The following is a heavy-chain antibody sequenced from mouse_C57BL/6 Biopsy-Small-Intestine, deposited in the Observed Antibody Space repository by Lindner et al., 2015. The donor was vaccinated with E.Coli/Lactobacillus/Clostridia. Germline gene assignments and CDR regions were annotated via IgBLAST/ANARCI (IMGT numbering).Heavy chain of an antibody. Sequence: SVKVSCKTSGYVFTLYDMSWVRQAPGQGLEWMGWISGHNGNAKYAQKFQGRVTMTTDTSTSTGYMELKNVKSDDMAVYYCARLYSSSSTDSHDYWGQGTLVTVSS. D-gene: IGHD2-5*01. CDR1: GYVFTLYD. J-gene: IGHJ4*01. CDR2: ISGHNGNA. V-gene: IGHV1-84*02. CDR3: ARLYSSSSTDSHDY.